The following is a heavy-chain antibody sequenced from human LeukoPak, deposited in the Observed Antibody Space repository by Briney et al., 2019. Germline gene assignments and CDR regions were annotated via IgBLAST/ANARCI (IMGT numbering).Heavy chain of an antibody. J-gene: IGHJ5*02. CDR2: ISSSGSTI. V-gene: IGHV3-11*01. CDR3: AREIRLEMATA. D-gene: IGHD5-24*01. Sequence: GGSLRLSCAASGFTFSDYYMSWIRQAPGKGLEWVSYISSSGSTIYYADSVKGRFAISRDNAKNSLYLQMNSLRAEDTAVYYCAREIRLEMATAWGQGTLVTVSS. CDR1: GFTFSDYY.